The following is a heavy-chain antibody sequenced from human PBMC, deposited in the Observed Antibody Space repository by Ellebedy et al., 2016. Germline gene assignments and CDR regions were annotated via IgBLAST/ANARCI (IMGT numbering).Heavy chain of an antibody. CDR3: VRGFAVTTLSSYFYAMDV. Sequence: GGSLRLXXAASGFTFSSSTMHWVRQAPGWGLDWVAGISFDGRAVHYAESVKGRFSISRDNSKNTLSLQMNSLRAEDTAVYYCVRGFAVTTLSSYFYAMDVWGQGTTVTVSS. CDR2: ISFDGRAV. J-gene: IGHJ6*02. D-gene: IGHD4-17*01. V-gene: IGHV3-30*04. CDR1: GFTFSSST.